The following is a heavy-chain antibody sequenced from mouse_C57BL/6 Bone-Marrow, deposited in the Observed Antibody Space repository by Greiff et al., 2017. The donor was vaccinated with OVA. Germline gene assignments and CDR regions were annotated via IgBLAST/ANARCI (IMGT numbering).Heavy chain of an antibody. J-gene: IGHJ3*01. CDR3: TREKGYYYGRAFAY. D-gene: IGHD1-1*01. CDR2: ISSGGDYI. V-gene: IGHV5-9-1*02. Sequence: VQLKQSGEGLVKPGGSLKLSCAASGFTFSSYAMSWVRQTPEKRLEWVAYISSGGDYIYYADTVKGRFTISRDNARNTLYLQMSSLKSEDTAMYYCTREKGYYYGRAFAYWGQGTLVTVSA. CDR1: GFTFSSYA.